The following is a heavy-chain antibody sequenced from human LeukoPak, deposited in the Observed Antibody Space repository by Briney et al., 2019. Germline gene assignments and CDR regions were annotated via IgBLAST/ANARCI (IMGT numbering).Heavy chain of an antibody. Sequence: PSETLSLTCDFFGDSISDYYWSWIRQPAGKGLEWIGRLHGSAAIKYNPSLRSRLVLSGDTSKNQFSLKLTSVTAADTAVYYCAREARLASAAGLDVWGQGTMVTVS. J-gene: IGHJ6*02. CDR1: GDSISDYY. CDR2: LHGSAAI. CDR3: AREARLASAAGLDV. V-gene: IGHV4-4*07. D-gene: IGHD5-12*01.